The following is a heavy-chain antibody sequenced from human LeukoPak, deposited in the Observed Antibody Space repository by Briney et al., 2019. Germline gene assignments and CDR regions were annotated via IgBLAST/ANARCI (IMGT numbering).Heavy chain of an antibody. CDR1: GFTFSSHP. V-gene: IGHV3-64*02. D-gene: IGHD6-6*01. Sequence: PGGSLRLSCVASGFTFSSHPMHWVRQAPGKGLEYVSAINTDGGNTYYADSVKGRFTISRDNSKNTLYLQMNSLRAEDTAVYYCAKVPSSIWLVPDYWGQGTLVTVSS. CDR2: INTDGGNT. J-gene: IGHJ4*02. CDR3: AKVPSSIWLVPDY.